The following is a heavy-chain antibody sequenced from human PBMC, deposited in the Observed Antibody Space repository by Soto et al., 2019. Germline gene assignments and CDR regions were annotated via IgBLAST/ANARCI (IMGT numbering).Heavy chain of an antibody. CDR1: GGSISSSSYY. V-gene: IGHV4-39*07. Sequence: SETLSLTCTVSGGSISSSSYYWGWIRQPPGKGLEWIGSIYYSGSTYYNPSLKSRVTISVDTSKNQFSLKLSSVTAADTAVYYCARRYGKNAFDIWGQGTMVTVSS. D-gene: IGHD5-18*01. J-gene: IGHJ3*02. CDR2: IYYSGST. CDR3: ARRYGKNAFDI.